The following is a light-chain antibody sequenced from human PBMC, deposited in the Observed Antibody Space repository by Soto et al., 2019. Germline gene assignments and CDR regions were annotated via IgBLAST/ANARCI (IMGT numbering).Light chain of an antibody. CDR2: EVS. Sequence: QSALTQPASVSGSPGQSITISCTGTSSDVGGYNYVSWYQQHPGKAPKLMIYEVSNRPSGVSNRFSGSKSGYTAFLTVSGLQAEDEADYYCSSFVGGNTYVFGTGTKLTVL. CDR3: SSFVGGNTYV. J-gene: IGLJ1*01. V-gene: IGLV2-14*01. CDR1: SSDVGGYNY.